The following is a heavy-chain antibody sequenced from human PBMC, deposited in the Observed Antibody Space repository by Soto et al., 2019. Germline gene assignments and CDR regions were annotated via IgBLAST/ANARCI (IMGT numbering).Heavy chain of an antibody. Sequence: SETLSLTCTVSGGSISSYYWSWIRQPPGKGLELIGYIFYSGSTNYSPSLMSRVTISVDTSKNQFSLTLRSVTAADTAIYYCARHFRSCAGGSCYSQDAFDIWGQGTKVTVSS. J-gene: IGHJ3*02. D-gene: IGHD2-15*01. V-gene: IGHV4-59*08. CDR2: IFYSGST. CDR1: GGSISSYY. CDR3: ARHFRSCAGGSCYSQDAFDI.